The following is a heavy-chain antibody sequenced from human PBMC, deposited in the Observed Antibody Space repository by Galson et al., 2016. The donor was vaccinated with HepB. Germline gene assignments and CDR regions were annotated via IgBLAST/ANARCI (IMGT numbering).Heavy chain of an antibody. CDR3: AHRIGHWNDLFDY. D-gene: IGHD1-1*01. CDR2: VHWNDDN. CDR1: GFSLTTSGVG. Sequence: ALVKPTQTLTLTCSFSGFSLTTSGVGVGWIRLRPGKALEWLALVHWNDDNRFNPSLRSRLTVAKDTSKNLVILAMSNVDPEDTATYYCAHRIGHWNDLFDYWGQGAPVIVSS. J-gene: IGHJ4*02. V-gene: IGHV2-5*01.